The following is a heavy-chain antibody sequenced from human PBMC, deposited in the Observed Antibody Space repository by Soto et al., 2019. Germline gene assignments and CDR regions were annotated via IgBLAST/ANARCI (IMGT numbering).Heavy chain of an antibody. D-gene: IGHD3-9*01. CDR2: ISGSGGST. CDR3: AKARYYDIPYYYYMDV. J-gene: IGHJ6*03. CDR1: GFTFSSYA. Sequence: PGGSLRLSCAASGFTFSSYAMCWVRQAPGKGLEWVSAISGSGGSTYYADSVKGRFTIPRDNSKNTLYLQMNSLRAEDTAVYYCAKARYYDIPYYYYMDVWGKGTTVTVSS. V-gene: IGHV3-23*01.